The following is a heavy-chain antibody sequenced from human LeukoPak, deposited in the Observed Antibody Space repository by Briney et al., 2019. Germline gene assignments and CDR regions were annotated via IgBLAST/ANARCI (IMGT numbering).Heavy chain of an antibody. J-gene: IGHJ6*03. D-gene: IGHD2-8*02. CDR3: ARDGFTDYMDV. CDR2: INTDGSST. Sequence: GGSLRLSCAASGFTFSSYAMSWVRQAPGKGLVWVSRINTDGSSTSYADSVKGRFTISRDNAKNTLYLQMNSLRAEDTAVCYCARDGFTDYMDVWGKGTTVTVSS. CDR1: GFTFSSYA. V-gene: IGHV3-74*01.